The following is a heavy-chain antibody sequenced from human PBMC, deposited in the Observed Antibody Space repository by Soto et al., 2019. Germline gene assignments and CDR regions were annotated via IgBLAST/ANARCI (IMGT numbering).Heavy chain of an antibody. J-gene: IGHJ3*02. Sequence: GGSLRLSCAPSGFTFTTYAMSWVRQAPGKGLEWVSSISSGGDTYYADSVKGRFTISRDSSKNTLYLQMNNLRAEDTATYYCAKDYSSGYYAVDIWGRGTMVTVSS. CDR3: AKDYSSGYYAVDI. CDR2: ISSGGDT. D-gene: IGHD3-22*01. CDR1: GFTFTTYA. V-gene: IGHV3-23*01.